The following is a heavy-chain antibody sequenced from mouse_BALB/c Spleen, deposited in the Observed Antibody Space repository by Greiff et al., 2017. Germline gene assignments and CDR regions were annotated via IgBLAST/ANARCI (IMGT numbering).Heavy chain of an antibody. V-gene: IGHV1-69*02. CDR2: IDPSDSYT. J-gene: IGHJ2*01. CDR1: GYTFTSYW. D-gene: IGHD4-1*01. Sequence: QVQLQQPGAELVKPGASVKLSCKASGYTFTSYWMHWVKQRPGQGLEWIGEIDPSDSYTNYNQKFKGKATLTVDKYSSTAYMQLSSLTSEDSAVYYCARSAGTVVDYWGQGTTLTVSS. CDR3: ARSAGTVVDY.